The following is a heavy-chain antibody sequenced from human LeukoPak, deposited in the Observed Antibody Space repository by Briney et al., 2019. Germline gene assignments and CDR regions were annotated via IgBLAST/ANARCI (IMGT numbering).Heavy chain of an antibody. J-gene: IGHJ6*03. CDR3: ARVAYDFWSGHYTMLGYYYYMDV. V-gene: IGHV3-48*01. CDR1: GFTFSSYA. Sequence: GGSLRLSCAASGFTFSSYAMNWVRQAPGRGLEWVSYIGPSGTAIYYADSVKGRFTISRDNARNSLYLQMNSLRAEDTAVYYCARVAYDFWSGHYTMLGYYYYMDVWGKGTTVTVSS. CDR2: IGPSGTAI. D-gene: IGHD3-3*01.